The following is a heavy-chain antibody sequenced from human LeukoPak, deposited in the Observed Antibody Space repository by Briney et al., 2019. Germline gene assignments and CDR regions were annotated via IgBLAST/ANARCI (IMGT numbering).Heavy chain of an antibody. V-gene: IGHV3-48*03. CDR3: AKWLLPYDAFDI. D-gene: IGHD3-22*01. J-gene: IGHJ3*02. CDR1: GFTFSSSQ. CDR2: ISSGGDTI. Sequence: GGSLRLSCAASGFTFSSSQMNWVRQAPGKGLEWVSYISSGGDTIHYTDSVKGRFTISRDNAKNSLFLQMDSLRAEDTAVYYCAKWLLPYDAFDIWGQGTMVTVSS.